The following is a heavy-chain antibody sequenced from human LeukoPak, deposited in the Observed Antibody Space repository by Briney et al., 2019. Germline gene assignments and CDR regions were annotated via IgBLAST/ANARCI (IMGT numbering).Heavy chain of an antibody. V-gene: IGHV4-61*08. J-gene: IGHJ4*02. CDR2: IHDSGST. CDR1: GDSISSGGYS. CDR3: ARVRARIAVAGTYDY. D-gene: IGHD6-19*01. Sequence: SETLSLTCAVSGDSISSGGYSWSWIRQTPGKGLEWIAYIHDSGSTNYNPSLKSRVTMSVDTSKNQFSLKLSSVTAADTAVYYCARVRARIAVAGTYDYWGQGTLVTVSS.